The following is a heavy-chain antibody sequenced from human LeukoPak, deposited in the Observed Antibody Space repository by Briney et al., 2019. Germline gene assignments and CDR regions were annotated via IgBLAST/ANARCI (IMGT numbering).Heavy chain of an antibody. Sequence: SVKVSCKASGGTFSSYAISWVRQAPGQGLEWMGRIIPIFGIANYAQKFQGRVAITADKSTGTAYMELSSLRSEDTAVYYCAIRYGSGTVGVLDPWGQGTLVTVSS. CDR3: AIRYGSGTVGVLDP. V-gene: IGHV1-69*04. D-gene: IGHD3-10*01. CDR2: IIPIFGIA. J-gene: IGHJ5*02. CDR1: GGTFSSYA.